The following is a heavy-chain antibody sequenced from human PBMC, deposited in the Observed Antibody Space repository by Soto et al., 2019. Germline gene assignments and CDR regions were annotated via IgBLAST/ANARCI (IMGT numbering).Heavy chain of an antibody. CDR3: ARDPSLGSNWYYYFDL. CDR2: ISSSSVKI. V-gene: IGHV3-48*02. CDR1: GFTLNGYA. J-gene: IGHJ4*02. D-gene: IGHD6-13*01. Sequence: GGSLRLSCVASGFTLNGYAMNRVRQAPGKGLEWVSYISSSSVKIDYTDSVKGRFTISRDNAKNSLFLQMNSLRDEDTAVYYCARDPSLGSNWYYYFDLWGQGTPVTVSS.